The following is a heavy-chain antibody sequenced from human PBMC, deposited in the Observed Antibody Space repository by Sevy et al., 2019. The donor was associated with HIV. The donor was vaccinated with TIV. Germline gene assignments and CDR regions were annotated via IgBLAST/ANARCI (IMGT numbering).Heavy chain of an antibody. D-gene: IGHD3-22*01. Sequence: GGSLRLSCAASGFTFSSYSMNWVRQAPGKGLEWVSSISSSSSYIYYADSVKGRFTISRDNAKNSLYLQMNSLRAEDTAVYYCARDDSPPYDSSGYYLAPHYFDYWGQGTLVTVSS. CDR1: GFTFSSYS. CDR3: ARDDSPPYDSSGYYLAPHYFDY. J-gene: IGHJ4*02. CDR2: ISSSSSYI. V-gene: IGHV3-21*01.